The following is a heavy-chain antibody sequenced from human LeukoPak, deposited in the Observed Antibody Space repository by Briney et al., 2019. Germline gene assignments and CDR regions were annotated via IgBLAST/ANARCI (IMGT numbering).Heavy chain of an antibody. V-gene: IGHV3-7*01. J-gene: IGHJ4*02. D-gene: IGHD2-2*01. CDR3: ATADIVVVPAAFTRFDY. CDR1: GFTFSSYW. CDR2: IKQDGSEK. Sequence: GGSLRLSCAASGFTFSSYWMSWVRQAPGKGLEWVANIKQDGSEKYYVDSVKGRFTISRDNAKNSLYLQMNSLRAEDTAVYYCATADIVVVPAAFTRFDYWGQGTLVTVSS.